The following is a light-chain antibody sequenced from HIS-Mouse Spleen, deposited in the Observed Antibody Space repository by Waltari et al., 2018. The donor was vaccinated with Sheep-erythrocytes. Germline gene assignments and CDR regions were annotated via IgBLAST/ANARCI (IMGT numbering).Light chain of an antibody. J-gene: IGKJ3*01. CDR3: QQLNSYPPA. Sequence: DIQLTQSPSFLSASVGDRVTITCRASQGISSYLAWYQQKPGKAPKLLIYAASTLQSGVPSRFSGSGSGTEFTLTISSLQLEDFATYYCQQLNSYPPAFGPGTKVDIK. CDR2: AAS. CDR1: QGISSY. V-gene: IGKV1-9*01.